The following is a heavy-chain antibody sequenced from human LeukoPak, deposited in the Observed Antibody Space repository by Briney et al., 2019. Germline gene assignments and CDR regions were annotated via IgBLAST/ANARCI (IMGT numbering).Heavy chain of an antibody. CDR3: ARVEGYRSSTSCQRGYWFDP. V-gene: IGHV1-18*01. CDR1: GYTFTSYG. Sequence: GASVKVSCKASGYTFTSYGISWVRQAPGQGLEWMGWISAYNGNTNYAQKLQGRVTMTTDTSTSTAYMELRSLRSDDTAVYYCARVEGYRSSTSCQRGYWFDPWGRGTLVTVSS. J-gene: IGHJ5*02. D-gene: IGHD2-2*01. CDR2: ISAYNGNT.